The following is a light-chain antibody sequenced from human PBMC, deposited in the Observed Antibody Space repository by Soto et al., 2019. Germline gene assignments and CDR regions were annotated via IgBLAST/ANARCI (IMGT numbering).Light chain of an antibody. CDR3: KSYAGSNTYV. J-gene: IGLJ1*01. Sequence: QSVLTQPPSVSGAPGQRITISCTGSRSNIGAGYEVHWYQQLPGTAPKLLIYGDTNRPSGVPDRFSGSKSGTSASLAITGLQAEDEADYFCKSYAGSNTYVFGSGTKLTVL. CDR1: RSNIGAGYE. V-gene: IGLV1-40*01. CDR2: GDT.